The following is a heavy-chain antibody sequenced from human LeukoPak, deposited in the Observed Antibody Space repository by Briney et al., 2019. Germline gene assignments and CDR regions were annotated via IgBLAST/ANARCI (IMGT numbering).Heavy chain of an antibody. CDR3: ARGRTFVKWFDP. Sequence: GGSLRLSCAASGFTVSSNYMSWVRQAPGKGLEWVSYISNSGDDINYADSVKGRFTISRDNAKNSVYLQMNSLRAEDTAVYYCARGRTFVKWFDPWGQGALVTVSS. D-gene: IGHD3-16*02. V-gene: IGHV3-11*01. CDR1: GFTVSSNY. CDR2: ISNSGDDI. J-gene: IGHJ5*02.